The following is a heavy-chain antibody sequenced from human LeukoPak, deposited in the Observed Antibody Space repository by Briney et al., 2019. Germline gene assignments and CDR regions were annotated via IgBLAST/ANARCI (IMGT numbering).Heavy chain of an antibody. D-gene: IGHD5/OR15-5a*01. CDR2: ISNNGGIT. V-gene: IGHV3-64D*06. J-gene: IGHJ4*02. CDR3: VNFPLPL. Sequence: GGSLRLSCSASGFTFSTYTMHWVRQAPGRGLEYVSSISNNGGITYYADSVKGRFTISRDNSKNTLYLQVSRLRAEDTSVYYCVNFPLPLWGQGTLVTVSS. CDR1: GFTFSTYT.